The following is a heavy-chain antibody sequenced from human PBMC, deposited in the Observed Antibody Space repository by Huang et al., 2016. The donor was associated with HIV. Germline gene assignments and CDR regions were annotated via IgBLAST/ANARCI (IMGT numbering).Heavy chain of an antibody. CDR1: GGSISSSSSY. CDR3: ARHISRDLEWLLANYYYYGMDV. Sequence: QLQLQESGPGLVKPSETLSLTCTVSGGSISSSSSYGGWIRQPPGKGLDGIGSIYFSGSTYYNPSLKSRVTISGDTAKNQFSLKLSSVTAADTAVYYCARHISRDLEWLLANYYYYGMDVWGQGTTVTVSS. D-gene: IGHD3-3*01. J-gene: IGHJ6*02. V-gene: IGHV4-39*01. CDR2: IYFSGST.